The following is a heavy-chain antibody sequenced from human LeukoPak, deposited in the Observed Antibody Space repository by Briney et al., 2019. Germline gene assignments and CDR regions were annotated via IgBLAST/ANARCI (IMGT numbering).Heavy chain of an antibody. V-gene: IGHV3-74*01. CDR2: ISNDGSAT. Sequence: PGGSLRLSCAASGFTFSYYWMHWVRQAPGKGLVWVSRISNDGSATSHADSVKGRFTISRDNAKNTLYLQMNSLRAEDTAVYYCARDMDEDYSGNTLDYWGRGTLVTVSS. CDR1: GFTFSYYW. CDR3: ARDMDEDYSGNTLDY. J-gene: IGHJ4*02. D-gene: IGHD4-23*01.